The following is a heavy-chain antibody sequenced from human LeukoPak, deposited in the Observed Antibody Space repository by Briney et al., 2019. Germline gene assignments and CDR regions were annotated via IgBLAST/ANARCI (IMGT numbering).Heavy chain of an antibody. J-gene: IGHJ4*02. Sequence: PGGSLRLSCAASGFPLSSYATSWVRQAPGKGLEWVSAISASGADTYYADSVKGRFTISRDTSKNTVYLQMNSLRDEDTAVYYCAKQLDSGNFYPTGDDYWGQGTLVTVSS. CDR3: AKQLDSGNFYPTGDDY. CDR1: GFPLSSYA. D-gene: IGHD3-10*01. V-gene: IGHV3-23*01. CDR2: ISASGADT.